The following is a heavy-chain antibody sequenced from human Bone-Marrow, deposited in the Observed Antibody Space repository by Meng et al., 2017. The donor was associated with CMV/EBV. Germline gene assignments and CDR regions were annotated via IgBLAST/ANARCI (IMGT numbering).Heavy chain of an antibody. Sequence: GESLKISCAASGFTFSSYAMSWVRQAPGKGLEWVSAISGSGGSTYYADSVKGRFTISRDNSKNTLYLQMNSLRAEDTAVYYCAKDPSGVGATNYSGQGTLVTVSS. CDR2: ISGSGGST. CDR3: AKDPSGVGATNY. V-gene: IGHV3-23*01. CDR1: GFTFSSYA. D-gene: IGHD1-26*01. J-gene: IGHJ4*02.